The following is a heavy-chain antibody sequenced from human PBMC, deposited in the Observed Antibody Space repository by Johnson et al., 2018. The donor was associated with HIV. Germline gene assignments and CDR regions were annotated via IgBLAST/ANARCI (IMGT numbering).Heavy chain of an antibody. D-gene: IGHD3-22*01. Sequence: VQLVESGGGLVQPGGSLRLSCAASGFTFSSYWMHWVRQAPGKGLVWVSRIYSDGRSTHYADSVKGRFTISRDNAKNTMYLQMNSLRAEDTAVYYCAREGMLVVGTAFDIWGQGTMVTVSS. V-gene: IGHV3-74*01. J-gene: IGHJ3*02. CDR3: AREGMLVVGTAFDI. CDR2: IYSDGRST. CDR1: GFTFSSYW.